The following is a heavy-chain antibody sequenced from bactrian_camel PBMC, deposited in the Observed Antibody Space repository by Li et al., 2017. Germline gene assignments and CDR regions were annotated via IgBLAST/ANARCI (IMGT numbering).Heavy chain of an antibody. D-gene: IGHD3*01. Sequence: QVQLVESGGGSVQTGGSLRLSCTDISRTYCMGWFRQVSGRLRAGIAATGGGNTYYSDSVKGRFTIYRDNANDMLYLQMDSLKPEDTGMYYRAAQPGGPRSPSP. CDR1: SRTYC. J-gene: IGHJ4*01. CDR2: TGGGNT. V-gene: IGHV3S53*01.